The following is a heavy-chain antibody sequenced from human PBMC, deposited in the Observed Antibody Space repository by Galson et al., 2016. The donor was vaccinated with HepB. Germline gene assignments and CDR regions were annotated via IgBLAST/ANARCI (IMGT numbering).Heavy chain of an antibody. J-gene: IGHJ4*02. Sequence: SVKVSCKASGYTSKSFGIGWVRQAPGQGLEWLGWISAHNGNTNYAQTLQGRVTMTTDAFTTTAYMELRSLRSDDTAVYYCAREGWYLDYWGQGTLVTVSS. D-gene: IGHD2-15*01. V-gene: IGHV1-18*01. CDR1: GYTSKSFG. CDR3: AREGWYLDY. CDR2: ISAHNGNT.